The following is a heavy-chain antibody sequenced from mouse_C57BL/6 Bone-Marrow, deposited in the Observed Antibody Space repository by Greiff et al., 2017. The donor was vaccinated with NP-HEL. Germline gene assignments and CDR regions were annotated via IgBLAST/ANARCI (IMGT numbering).Heavy chain of an antibody. CDR1: GYTFTSYG. CDR3: GGLLTYYWYFDV. CDR2: IYPRSGNT. V-gene: IGHV1-81*01. Sequence: VQLQQSGAELARPGASVKLSCKASGYTFTSYGISWVKQRTGQGLEWIGEIYPRSGNTYYNEKFKGKATLTADKSSSTAYMELRSLTSADSAVYFCGGLLTYYWYFDVWGTGTTVTVSS. J-gene: IGHJ1*03. D-gene: IGHD3-3*01.